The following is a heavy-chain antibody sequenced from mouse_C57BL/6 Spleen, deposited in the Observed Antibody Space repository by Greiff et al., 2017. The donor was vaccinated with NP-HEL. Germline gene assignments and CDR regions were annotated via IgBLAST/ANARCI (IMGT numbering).Heavy chain of an antibody. V-gene: IGHV1-72*01. CDR2: IDPNSGGT. D-gene: IGHD1-1*01. CDR3: ARPHITTVVARYAMDY. J-gene: IGHJ4*01. CDR1: GYTFTSYW. Sequence: QVQLQQPGAELVKPGASVKLSCKASGYTFTSYWMHWVKQRPGRGLEWIGRIDPNSGGTKYNEKFKSKATLTVDKPSSTAYMQLSSLTSEDSAVYYCARPHITTVVARYAMDYWGQGTSVTVSS.